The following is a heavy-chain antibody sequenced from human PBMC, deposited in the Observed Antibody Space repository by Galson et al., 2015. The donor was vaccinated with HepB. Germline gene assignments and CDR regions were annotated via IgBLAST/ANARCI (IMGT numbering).Heavy chain of an antibody. CDR2: ISFDGSRK. V-gene: IGHV3-30*18. CDR1: GFSFSSFG. J-gene: IGHJ4*02. D-gene: IGHD3-10*01. CDR3: AKTEALSDGAYYYGSGSYYH. Sequence: SLRLSCAASGFSFSSFGMHWVRQAPGKGLEWVAVISFDGSRKYYGDSVKGRFTISRDNSKNTLFLQMNSLRAEDTALYYCAKTEALSDGAYYYGSGSYYHWGQGTLVTVSS.